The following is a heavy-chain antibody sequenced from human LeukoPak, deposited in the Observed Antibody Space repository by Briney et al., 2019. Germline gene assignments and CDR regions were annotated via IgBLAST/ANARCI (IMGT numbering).Heavy chain of an antibody. Sequence: GGSLRLSCAASGFTFSSYAMSWVRQAPGKGLEWVSAISGSGGSTYYADSVKGRFTISKDNSKNTLYLQMNSLRAEDTAVYYCAKDYHPHIVVVTAIFDYWGQGTLVTVSS. CDR1: GFTFSSYA. CDR2: ISGSGGST. J-gene: IGHJ4*02. CDR3: AKDYHPHIVVVTAIFDY. D-gene: IGHD2-21*02. V-gene: IGHV3-23*01.